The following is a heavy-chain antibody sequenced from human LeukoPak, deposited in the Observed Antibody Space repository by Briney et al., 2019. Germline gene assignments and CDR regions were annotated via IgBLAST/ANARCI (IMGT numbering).Heavy chain of an antibody. D-gene: IGHD5-18*01. CDR3: AKTIQLWSYYFDY. V-gene: IGHV3-23*01. CDR2: ISGSGGST. CDR1: GFTFSSYA. J-gene: IGHJ4*02. Sequence: PGGSLRLSCAASGFTFSSYAMSWVRQAPGKGLEWVSAISGSGGSTYYADSVKGRFTISRDNSKNTLYPQMNSLRAEDTAVYYCAKTIQLWSYYFDYWGQGTLVTVSS.